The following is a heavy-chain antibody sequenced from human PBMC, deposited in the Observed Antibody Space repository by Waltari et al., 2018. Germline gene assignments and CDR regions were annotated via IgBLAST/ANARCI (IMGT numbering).Heavy chain of an antibody. CDR3: ARMKRGVPDGSAQLLPNYYLDF. CDR2: ISPLSTAET. Sequence: QVQLLQSGAEVKKPGASVKLSCKASGYTFTGYYIYWVRQAPGQGLEWMGWISPLSTAETKYVQKFQGRVTMTRDTSIRTAYMEIKTLKPDDTAVYFCARMKRGVPDGSAQLLPNYYLDFWGQGTPVTVSS. D-gene: IGHD3-10*01. J-gene: IGHJ4*02. CDR1: GYTFTGYY. V-gene: IGHV1-2*02.